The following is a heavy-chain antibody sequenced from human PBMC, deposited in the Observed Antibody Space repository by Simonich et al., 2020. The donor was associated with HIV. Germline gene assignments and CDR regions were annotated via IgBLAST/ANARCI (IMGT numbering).Heavy chain of an antibody. CDR2: INHVGTP. V-gene: IGHV4-34*01. CDR3: ARRGEGYCSGGICYKPIYFDY. D-gene: IGHD2-15*01. J-gene: IGHJ4*02. Sequence: QVQLQQWGAGLLKPSETLSLTCAVYGGSFSGYYWSCIRQPPGKGLEWIGEINHVGTPKYTPALKSRVTISGDTSKNQFSRKLSSVTAADTAVYYCARRGEGYCSGGICYKPIYFDYWGQGTLVTVSS. CDR1: GGSFSGYY.